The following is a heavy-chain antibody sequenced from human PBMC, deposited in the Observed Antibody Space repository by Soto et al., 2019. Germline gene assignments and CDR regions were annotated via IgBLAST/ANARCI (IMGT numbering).Heavy chain of an antibody. V-gene: IGHV3-30-3*01. J-gene: IGHJ3*02. CDR2: ISYDVSNK. CDR1: GFTFSSYA. Sequence: GGSLRLSCAASGFTFSSYAMHWVRQAPGKGLEWVAVISYDVSNKYYADSVKDRFTISRDNSKNTLYLQMNSLRAEDTAVYYCARTFGYSYGWDAFDIWGQGTMVTVS. D-gene: IGHD5-18*01. CDR3: ARTFGYSYGWDAFDI.